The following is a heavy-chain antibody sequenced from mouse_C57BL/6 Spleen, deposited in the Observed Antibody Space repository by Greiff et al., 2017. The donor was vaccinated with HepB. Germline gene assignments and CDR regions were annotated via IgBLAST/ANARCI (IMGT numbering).Heavy chain of an antibody. Sequence: VQLKQSGAELVRPGASVKLSCTASGFNIKDDYMHWVKQRPEQGLEWIGWIDPENGDTEYASKFQGKATITADTSSNTAYLQLSSLTSEDTAVYYCTTHGDYAMDYWGQGTSVTVSS. J-gene: IGHJ4*01. CDR2: IDPENGDT. CDR3: TTHGDYAMDY. V-gene: IGHV14-4*01. CDR1: GFNIKDDY.